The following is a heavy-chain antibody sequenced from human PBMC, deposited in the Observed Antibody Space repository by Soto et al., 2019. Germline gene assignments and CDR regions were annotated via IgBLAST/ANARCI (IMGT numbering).Heavy chain of an antibody. CDR1: GGTFGSYA. CDR3: ARSQGSSTSLEIYYYYYYGMDG. D-gene: IGHD2-2*01. V-gene: IGHV1-69*01. Sequence: QVQLVQSGAEVKKPGSSVKVSCKASGGTFGSYAISWVRQAPGQGLEWMGGIIPIPGTANYAQKFQGRVTIAADESTSTGDMELSSLRAEDTAVYYCARSQGSSTSLEIYYYYYYGMDGWGRGTTVTVSS. J-gene: IGHJ6*01. CDR2: IIPIPGTA.